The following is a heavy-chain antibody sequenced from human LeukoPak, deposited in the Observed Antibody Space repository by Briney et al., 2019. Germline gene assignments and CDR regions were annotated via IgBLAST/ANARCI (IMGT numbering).Heavy chain of an antibody. CDR3: SRVRDGYNDAYDI. J-gene: IGHJ3*02. V-gene: IGHV1-46*01. CDR1: GFTFTYYN. CDR2: INPSGGST. D-gene: IGHD5-24*01. Sequence: ASVKVCCKASGFTFTYYNMHWVRQAPGQGLEWMGIINPSGGSTNYAQNFQARVTMTRDTSTSTVYMELSSLRSEDTAVYYCSRVRDGYNDAYDIWGQGTMVTVPS.